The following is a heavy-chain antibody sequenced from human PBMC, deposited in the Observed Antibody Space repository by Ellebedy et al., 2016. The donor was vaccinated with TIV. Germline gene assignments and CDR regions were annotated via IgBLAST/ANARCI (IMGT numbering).Heavy chain of an antibody. CDR3: ARDRGQPGGMDV. V-gene: IGHV3-21*01. J-gene: IGHJ6*02. Sequence: GESLKISXDVSGITFSSYNMNWVRQVPGKGLEWVSRISPSSDHIYYANSLKGRCTVSRDNAKQSLYLQMNSLRVEDTAVYYCARDRGQPGGMDVWGQGTTVTVSS. D-gene: IGHD5-24*01. CDR1: GITFSSYN. CDR2: ISPSSDHI.